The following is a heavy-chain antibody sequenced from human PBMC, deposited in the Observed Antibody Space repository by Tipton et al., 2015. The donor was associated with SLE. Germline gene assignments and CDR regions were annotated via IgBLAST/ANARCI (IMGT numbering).Heavy chain of an antibody. CDR1: GGSISYYY. CDR3: ARDSDGRRAFDL. D-gene: IGHD5-24*01. CDR2: IYSSGEST. V-gene: IGHV4-59*01. J-gene: IGHJ3*01. Sequence: TLSLTCTVSGGSISYYYWSWIRQPPGKGLEWIGYIYSSGESTKYNPSLKSRVAISVDTSKNQFSLKLTSVTAADTALYYCARDSDGRRAFDLWGQGKLVTVSS.